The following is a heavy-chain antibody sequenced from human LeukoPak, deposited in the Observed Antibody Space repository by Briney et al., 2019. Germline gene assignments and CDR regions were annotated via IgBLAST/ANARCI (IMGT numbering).Heavy chain of an antibody. CDR3: ARDGYNRQIDY. J-gene: IGHJ4*02. V-gene: IGHV3-48*04. Sequence: GSLRLSCAASGFTFSSYGMSWVRQAPGKGLEWVSYISSSGSTIYYADSVKGRFTISRDNAKNSLYLQMNSLRAEDTAVYYCARDGYNRQIDYWGQGTLVTVSS. D-gene: IGHD5-24*01. CDR2: ISSSGSTI. CDR1: GFTFSSYG.